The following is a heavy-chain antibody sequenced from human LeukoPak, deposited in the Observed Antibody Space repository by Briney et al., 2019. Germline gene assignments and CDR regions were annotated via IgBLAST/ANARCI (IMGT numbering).Heavy chain of an antibody. V-gene: IGHV1-2*02. D-gene: IGHD6-13*01. CDR1: GYTFTGYH. Sequence: ASVKVSCKASGYTFTGYHMHWVRQAPGQGLEWMGWINPNSGGTNYAQKFQGRVTMTRDTSISTAYMELSRLRSDDTAVYYYARGASSSHMYNWFDPWGQGTLVTVSS. CDR3: ARGASSSHMYNWFDP. J-gene: IGHJ5*02. CDR2: INPNSGGT.